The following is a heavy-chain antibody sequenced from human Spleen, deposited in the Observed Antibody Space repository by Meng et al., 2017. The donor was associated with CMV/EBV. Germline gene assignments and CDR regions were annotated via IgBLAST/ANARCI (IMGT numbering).Heavy chain of an antibody. CDR1: GFTFNNYA. V-gene: IGHV3-23*01. CDR2: LSGRTSNP. J-gene: IGHJ4*02. Sequence: CVAAGFTFNNYAMSWVRQVPGKGLEWVSSLSGRTSNPYYADSVRGRFSISRDNSKNTLYLRMNSLRVEDTAVYYCAKEGRAWTPFDWGQGTLVTVSS. D-gene: IGHD1-1*01. CDR3: AKEGRAWTPFD.